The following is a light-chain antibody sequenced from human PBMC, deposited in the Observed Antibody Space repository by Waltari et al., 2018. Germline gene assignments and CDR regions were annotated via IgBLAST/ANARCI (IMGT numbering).Light chain of an antibody. V-gene: IGKV1-39*01. CDR3: RQSYSTPLT. Sequence: DIQMTQSPSSLSASVGDRVTITCRASQTIISYLNWYQQKPGKAPKLLIYAASSLQSGVTSRFSGSGSGTDFTLTISSLQPEDFATYYCRQSYSTPLTFGQGTKVEIK. J-gene: IGKJ1*01. CDR2: AAS. CDR1: QTIISY.